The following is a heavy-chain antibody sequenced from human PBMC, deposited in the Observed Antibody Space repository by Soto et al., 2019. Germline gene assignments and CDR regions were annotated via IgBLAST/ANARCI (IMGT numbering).Heavy chain of an antibody. V-gene: IGHV3-23*01. Sequence: GGSLRLSCAASGFTLSSYAMSCVRQAPGKGLEWVSAISGSRGSTYYADSVNGRFTISIDNSKNTLYLQMNSLRAEDMAVYYCAKIRHLCFGESNYYYYGMDVLGQGTTVTVSS. D-gene: IGHD3-10*01. CDR1: GFTLSSYA. CDR2: ISGSRGST. CDR3: AKIRHLCFGESNYYYYGMDV. J-gene: IGHJ6*01.